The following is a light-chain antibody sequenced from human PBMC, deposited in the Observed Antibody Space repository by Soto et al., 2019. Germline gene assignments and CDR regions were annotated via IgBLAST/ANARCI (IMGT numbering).Light chain of an antibody. V-gene: IGLV2-8*01. CDR3: SSYACSNNYV. J-gene: IGLJ1*01. CDR2: AVN. CDR1: SSDVGGYQY. Sequence: QSALAQPPSASGSPGQSVTISCTGTSSDVGGYQYVSWYQQYPGKAPKLMIYAVNKRPSGVPDRFSGSRSGNTASLTVSGLQAEDEADYYCSSYACSNNYVFGTGTKVTVL.